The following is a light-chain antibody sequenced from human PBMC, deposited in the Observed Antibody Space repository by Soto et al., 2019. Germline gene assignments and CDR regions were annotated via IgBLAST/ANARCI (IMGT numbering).Light chain of an antibody. V-gene: IGKV1-33*01. CDR1: QDISNY. J-gene: IGKJ1*01. Sequence: DIKMTQSPSSLSASVGDRVTLTCQASQDISNYLNWYQQKPGKAPKLLIYDASNLETGVPSRFSGSGSGTDFTFTISSLQPEDIATYYCQQYDNLPRTFGQGTKVEIK. CDR3: QQYDNLPRT. CDR2: DAS.